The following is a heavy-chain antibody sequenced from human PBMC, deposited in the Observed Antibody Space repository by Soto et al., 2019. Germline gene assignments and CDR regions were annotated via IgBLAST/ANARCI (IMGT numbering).Heavy chain of an antibody. D-gene: IGHD2-2*01. CDR2: ISAYNGHT. Sequence: GASVKVSCKASGYTFTSYGISWVRQAPGQGLEWMGWISAYNGHTNYAQKLQGRVTMPTDTSTSTAYMELRSLRSDDTAVSYCARDSVVLPAAMRPDAFDIWGQGTMVTVSS. CDR3: ARDSVVLPAAMRPDAFDI. J-gene: IGHJ3*02. V-gene: IGHV1-18*01. CDR1: GYTFTSYG.